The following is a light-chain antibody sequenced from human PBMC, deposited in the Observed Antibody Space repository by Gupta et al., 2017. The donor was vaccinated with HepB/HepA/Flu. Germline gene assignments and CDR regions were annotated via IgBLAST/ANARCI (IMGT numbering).Light chain of an antibody. Sequence: IVITQSPATLSMSPGERVTLSCRASQSVDSMLAWYQQKPGQAPRLLIHEASTRGAGIPARFSGSGSETEFTLTISSLQSEDFAIYYCQQDNNFPCTFGQGTKMEIK. CDR2: EAS. V-gene: IGKV3-15*01. CDR1: QSVDSM. J-gene: IGKJ2*02. CDR3: QQDNNFPCT.